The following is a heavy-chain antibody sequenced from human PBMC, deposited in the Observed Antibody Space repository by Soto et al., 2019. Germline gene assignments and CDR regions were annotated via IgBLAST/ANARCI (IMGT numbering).Heavy chain of an antibody. Sequence: PGESLKISCKGFDYTFAAYWIGWVRQMPGKGLEWMGVINPRDSDVKYSPPFQGHVTISADKSISTAYLQWSSLKASDTAMYYCASGIVVVPAAPHRRYYYYGMDVWGQGTTVTVSS. CDR2: INPRDSDV. CDR1: DYTFAAYW. D-gene: IGHD2-2*01. CDR3: ASGIVVVPAAPHRRYYYYGMDV. J-gene: IGHJ6*02. V-gene: IGHV5-51*01.